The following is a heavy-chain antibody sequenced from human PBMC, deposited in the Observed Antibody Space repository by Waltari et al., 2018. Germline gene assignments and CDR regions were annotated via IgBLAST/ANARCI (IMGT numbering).Heavy chain of an antibody. D-gene: IGHD3-22*01. V-gene: IGHV3-30*18. CDR2: ISYDGSNK. J-gene: IGHJ4*02. CDR3: AKDLYYYDSSGLFGY. CDR1: GFTFSSYG. Sequence: QVQLVESGGGVVQPGRSLRLSCAASGFTFSSYGMHWVRQARGKGLGWVAVISYDGSNKYYADSVKGRFTISRDNSKNTLYLQMNSLRAEDTAVYYCAKDLYYYDSSGLFGYWGQGTLVTVSS.